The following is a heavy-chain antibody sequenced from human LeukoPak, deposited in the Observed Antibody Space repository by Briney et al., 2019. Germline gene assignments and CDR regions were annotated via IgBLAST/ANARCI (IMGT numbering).Heavy chain of an antibody. CDR2: IYYSGST. V-gene: IGHV4-59*08. Sequence: SETLSLTCTVSGGSISSYYWSWIRQPPGKGLEWIGYIYYSGSTNYNPSLKSRVTISVDTSKNQFSLKLSSVTAADTAVYYCARQGYTPHSFDYWGQGTLVTVSS. J-gene: IGHJ4*02. CDR3: ARQGYTPHSFDY. CDR1: GGSISSYY. D-gene: IGHD5-18*01.